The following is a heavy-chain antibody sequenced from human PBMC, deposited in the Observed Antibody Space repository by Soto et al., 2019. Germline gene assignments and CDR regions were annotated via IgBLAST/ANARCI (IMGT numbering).Heavy chain of an antibody. J-gene: IGHJ4*02. D-gene: IGHD3-9*01. CDR1: GFTFSSYS. Sequence: EVQLVESGGGLVKPGGSLRLSCAASGFTFSSYSMNWVRQAPGKGLEWVSSISSSSSYIYYADSVKGRFTISRDNAKNSLYLQMNSLRVEDTAVYYCAREYYDILTGWNDYWGQGTLVTVSS. V-gene: IGHV3-21*01. CDR3: AREYYDILTGWNDY. CDR2: ISSSSSYI.